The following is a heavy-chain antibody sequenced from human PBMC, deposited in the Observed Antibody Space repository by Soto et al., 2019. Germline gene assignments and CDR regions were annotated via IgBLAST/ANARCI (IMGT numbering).Heavy chain of an antibody. CDR3: ARESEDLTSNFDY. Sequence: GGSLRLSCAASGFTFGSYSMNWVRQAPGKGLEWVSSISSTTNYIYYADSMKGRFTVSRDNAKNSVYLDMNSLSAEDTAVYYCARESEDLTSNFDYWGQGTLVTVSS. J-gene: IGHJ4*02. V-gene: IGHV3-21*01. CDR1: GFTFGSYS. CDR2: ISSTTNYI.